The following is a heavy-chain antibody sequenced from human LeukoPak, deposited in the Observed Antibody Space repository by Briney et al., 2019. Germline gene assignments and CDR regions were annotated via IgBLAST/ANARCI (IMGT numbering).Heavy chain of an antibody. J-gene: IGHJ4*02. CDR2: ISVASIT. D-gene: IGHD3-3*01. CDR1: GLAFSSYA. CDR3: ADYGVSGVRNNFY. Sequence: GGSLRLSCAASGLAFSSYAMNWVRQLPGKGLEWVSTISVASITFYTDSVKGRFTISRDNSRNTVYLQMTSLRADDTAVYYCADYGVSGVRNNFYWGQGTLVTVSS. V-gene: IGHV3-23*01.